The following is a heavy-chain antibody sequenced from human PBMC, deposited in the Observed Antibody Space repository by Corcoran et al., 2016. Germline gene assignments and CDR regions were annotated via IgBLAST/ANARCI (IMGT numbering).Heavy chain of an antibody. V-gene: IGHV3-48*02. CDR2: ISSSSSTI. CDR1: GFTFSSYR. Sequence: EVQLVESGGGLVQPGGSLRLSCAASGFTFSSYRMNWVRQAPGKGLEWVSYISSSSSTIYYADSVKGRYTISRDNAKNSLYLQMNSLRDEETAVYYWARDWASTAARRAYYYYGMDVWGQGTTVTVSS. CDR3: ARDWASTAARRAYYYYGMDV. J-gene: IGHJ6*02. D-gene: IGHD6-6*01.